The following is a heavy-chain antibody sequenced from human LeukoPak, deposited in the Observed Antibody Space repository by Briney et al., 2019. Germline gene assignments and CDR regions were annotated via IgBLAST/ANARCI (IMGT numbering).Heavy chain of an antibody. CDR3: ARSVITNSYVGFDY. CDR2: INANSGRT. V-gene: IGHV1-2*02. Sequence: VASVKVSCKASGYTFTDYYIHWVRQAPGQGLEWMGWINANSGRTNYAQEFQGRVTLTRDTSISTAYMDLSRLTSDDTAVHYCARSVITNSYVGFDYWGQGSLVTVSS. CDR1: GYTFTDYY. D-gene: IGHD3-16*01. J-gene: IGHJ4*02.